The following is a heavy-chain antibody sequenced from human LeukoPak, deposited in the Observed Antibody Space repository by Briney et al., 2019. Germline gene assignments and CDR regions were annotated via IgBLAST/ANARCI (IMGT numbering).Heavy chain of an antibody. D-gene: IGHD1-26*01. CDR3: ARGGTVRNGMDV. J-gene: IGHJ6*02. Sequence: SETLSLTCTVSGGSISSYYWSWIRQPPGKGLEWIGYIYYSGSTNYNPSLKSRVTISVDTSKNQFSLKLSSVTAADTAVYYCARGGTVRNGMDVWGQGTTVAVSS. CDR2: IYYSGST. V-gene: IGHV4-59*01. CDR1: GGSISSYY.